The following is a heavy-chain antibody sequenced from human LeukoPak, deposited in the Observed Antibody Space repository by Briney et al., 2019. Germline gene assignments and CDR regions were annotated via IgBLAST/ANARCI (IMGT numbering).Heavy chain of an antibody. D-gene: IGHD6-13*01. J-gene: IGHJ4*02. V-gene: IGHV4-30-2*01. CDR3: AREGGSSWYGGVFDY. Sequence: SQTLSLTCTVSGGSISSGGYYWSWIRQPPGKGLEWIGYIYHSGSTYYNPSLKSRVTMSVDKSKNQFSLKLSSVTAADTAVYYCAREGGSSWYGGVFDYWGQGTLVTVSS. CDR1: GGSISSGGYY. CDR2: IYHSGST.